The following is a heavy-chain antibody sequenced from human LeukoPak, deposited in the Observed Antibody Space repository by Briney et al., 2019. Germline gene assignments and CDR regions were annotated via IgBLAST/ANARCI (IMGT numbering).Heavy chain of an antibody. Sequence: GGSLRLSCAASGFTFNNYALSRVRQAPGKGLEWVSAISDSGGNTYYADSVKGRFTISRDNSKNTLYLQMNSLRAEDTAVYFCARRSLSSTALDYWGQGTLVTVSS. D-gene: IGHD2-21*02. CDR3: ARRSLSSTALDY. V-gene: IGHV3-23*01. CDR1: GFTFNNYA. CDR2: ISDSGGNT. J-gene: IGHJ4*02.